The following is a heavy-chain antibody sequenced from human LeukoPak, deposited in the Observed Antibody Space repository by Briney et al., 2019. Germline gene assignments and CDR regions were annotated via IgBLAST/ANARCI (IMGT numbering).Heavy chain of an antibody. Sequence: PSETQSLTCTVSGGSISSYYWSWIRQPPGKGLEWIGYIYYSGSTNYNPSLKSRVTISVDTSKNQFSLKLSSVTAADTAVYYCARRHGYSYGSFDYWGQGTLVTVSS. CDR1: GGSISSYY. CDR2: IYYSGST. CDR3: ARRHGYSYGSFDY. J-gene: IGHJ4*02. D-gene: IGHD5-18*01. V-gene: IGHV4-59*08.